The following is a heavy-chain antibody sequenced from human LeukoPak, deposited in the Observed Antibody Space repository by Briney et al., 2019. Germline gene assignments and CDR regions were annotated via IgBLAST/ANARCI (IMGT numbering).Heavy chain of an antibody. CDR2: IYYSGST. V-gene: IGHV4-39*07. J-gene: IGHJ5*02. Sequence: SETLSLTCTVSGGSISSSSYYWGWIRQPPGKGLEWIGSIYYSGSTYYNPFLKSRVTISVDTSKNQFSLKLSSVIAADTAIYYCARSSSSTFDPWGRGTLVTVSS. D-gene: IGHD6-19*01. CDR3: ARSSSSTFDP. CDR1: GGSISSSSYY.